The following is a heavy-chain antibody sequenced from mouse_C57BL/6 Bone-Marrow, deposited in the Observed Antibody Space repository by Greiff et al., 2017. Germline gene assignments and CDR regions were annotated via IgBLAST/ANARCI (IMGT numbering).Heavy chain of an antibody. CDR3: ASLAYYSNTGFAY. V-gene: IGHV1-53*01. D-gene: IGHD2-5*01. Sequence: QVQLQQPGTELVQPGSSVKLSCKASGYTFTSFWMHWVKQRPGQGLEWIGNINPSNGGSNYNEKFNRKATLTVDKSSSTAYMQLSSLLSEESAVYYCASLAYYSNTGFAYWGQGTLVTVSA. CDR1: GYTFTSFW. CDR2: INPSNGGS. J-gene: IGHJ3*01.